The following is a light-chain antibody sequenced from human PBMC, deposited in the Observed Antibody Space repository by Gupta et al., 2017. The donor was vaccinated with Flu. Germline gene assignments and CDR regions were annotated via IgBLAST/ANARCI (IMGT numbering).Light chain of an antibody. CDR1: SGHTTSS. CDR2: LESSGSY. CDR3: ETWDSQIRV. Sequence: VKINCILTSGHTTSSIAYHQQQPRNAPPFLMKLESSGSYNKGSGGPVRFSASSSGADRFLTLSNLQAEDDADYYCETWDSQIRVFGGGTKLTVL. V-gene: IGLV4-60*03. J-gene: IGLJ2*01.